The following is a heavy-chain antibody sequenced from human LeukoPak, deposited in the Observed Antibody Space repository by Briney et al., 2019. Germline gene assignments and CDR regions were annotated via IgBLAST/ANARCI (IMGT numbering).Heavy chain of an antibody. V-gene: IGHV4-34*01. D-gene: IGHD3-22*01. J-gene: IGHJ5*02. Sequence: SETLSLTCTVSGGSISSYYWSWIRQPPGKGLEWIGEINHSGSTNYNPSLKSRVTISVDTSKNQFSLKLSSVTAADTAVYYCARGSRHYYDSSGYSWFDPWGQGTLVTVSS. CDR3: ARGSRHYYDSSGYSWFDP. CDR1: GGSISSYY. CDR2: INHSGST.